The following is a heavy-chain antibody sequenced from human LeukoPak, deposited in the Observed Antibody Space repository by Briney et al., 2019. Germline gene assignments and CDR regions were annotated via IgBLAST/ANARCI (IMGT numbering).Heavy chain of an antibody. V-gene: IGHV3-74*01. CDR3: ARENLAAAADY. Sequence: GGSLRLSCAASGFTFSNAYMNWVRQAPGKGLVWVSRIRGDGSMTNYADSVKGRFTISRDNAKNTLYLQMNSLRLEDTAVYYCARENLAAAADYWGQGTVVTVSS. CDR2: IRGDGSMT. J-gene: IGHJ4*02. CDR1: GFTFSNAY. D-gene: IGHD6-25*01.